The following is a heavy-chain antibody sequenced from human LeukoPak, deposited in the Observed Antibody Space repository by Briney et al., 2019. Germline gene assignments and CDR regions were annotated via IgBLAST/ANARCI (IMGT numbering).Heavy chain of an antibody. Sequence: GSSVKASCKASGGTFSSYAISWVRQAPGQGLEWMGGIIPIFGTANYAQKFQGRVTITTDESTSTAYMELSSLRSEDTAVYYCARDRYKGSGSYYKPHFDYWGQGTLVTVSS. CDR3: ARDRYKGSGSYYKPHFDY. J-gene: IGHJ4*02. CDR1: GGTFSSYA. V-gene: IGHV1-69*05. CDR2: IIPIFGTA. D-gene: IGHD3-10*01.